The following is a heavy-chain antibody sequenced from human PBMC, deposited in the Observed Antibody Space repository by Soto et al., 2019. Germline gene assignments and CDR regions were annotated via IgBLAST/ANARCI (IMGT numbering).Heavy chain of an antibody. CDR1: DGSISKFS. D-gene: IGHD3-22*01. J-gene: IGHJ4*02. Sequence: SATLSLTCTVPDGSISKFSWSWIQQPPGKGLEWIGYISSSGNTNYNPSLKSRVSISVDTSKNQFSLNLTSVTAADTAVYYCARAPMVLTRSYFDSWGQGTPVTVSS. CDR3: ARAPMVLTRSYFDS. V-gene: IGHV4-59*07. CDR2: ISSSGNT.